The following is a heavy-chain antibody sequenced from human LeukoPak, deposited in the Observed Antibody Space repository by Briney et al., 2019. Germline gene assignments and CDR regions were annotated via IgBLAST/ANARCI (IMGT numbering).Heavy chain of an antibody. CDR1: GFSFSGYA. CDR2: ISDSGGRT. J-gene: IGHJ4*02. Sequence: PGGSLRLSCAASGFSFSGYAMSWVRQAPGKGLEWVSSISDSGGRTYFADSMNGRFTISRDNSKNTLYLQLDSLRAEDTAVYYCAKQVFGSSGSFYHFDYWGQGALVTVSS. V-gene: IGHV3-23*01. CDR3: AKQVFGSSGSFYHFDY. D-gene: IGHD3-22*01.